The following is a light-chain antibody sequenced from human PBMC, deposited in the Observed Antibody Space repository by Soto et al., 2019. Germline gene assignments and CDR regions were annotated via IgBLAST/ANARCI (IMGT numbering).Light chain of an antibody. J-gene: IGLJ1*01. V-gene: IGLV2-11*01. CDR3: CSYAGSYTSLYV. CDR1: SSDVGGYNY. CDR2: DVS. Sequence: QSALTQPRSVSGSPGKSVTISCTGTSSDVGGYNYVSWYQQHPGKAPKLMIYDVSKRPSGVPDRFSGSKSGNTASLTISGLQAEDEADYYCCSYAGSYTSLYVFGTGTKLTVL.